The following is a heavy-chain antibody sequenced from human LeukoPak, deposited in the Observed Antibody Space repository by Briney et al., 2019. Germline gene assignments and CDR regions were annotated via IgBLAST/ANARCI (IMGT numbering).Heavy chain of an antibody. V-gene: IGHV3-48*03. Sequence: GGSLRLSCGASGFTFRDYEINWVRQAPGKGLEWVSFISTSGTTIYYAHSVKGRFTISRDNAQNSLFLQMNSLRAEDTAVYYCARLDASGSYSSRDFYYGMDVWGQGTTVAVSS. CDR1: GFTFRDYE. CDR2: ISTSGTTI. CDR3: ARLDASGSYSSRDFYYGMDV. J-gene: IGHJ6*02. D-gene: IGHD3-10*01.